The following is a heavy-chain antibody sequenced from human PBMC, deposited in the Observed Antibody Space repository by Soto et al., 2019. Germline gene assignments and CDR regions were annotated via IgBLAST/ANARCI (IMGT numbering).Heavy chain of an antibody. Sequence: PSRTLSLTCAMSGDGVSSISAAWNWIRQSPSRGLEWLGRTYYRSQWLNDYADSVKSRITIKPDTSKNQFSLELDSVTPEDMAVYYCAREKRYYHDTSGPFDYWGLGTLVTVSS. CDR2: TYYRSQWLN. CDR1: GDGVSSISAA. V-gene: IGHV6-1*01. CDR3: AREKRYYHDTSGPFDY. D-gene: IGHD3-22*01. J-gene: IGHJ4*02.